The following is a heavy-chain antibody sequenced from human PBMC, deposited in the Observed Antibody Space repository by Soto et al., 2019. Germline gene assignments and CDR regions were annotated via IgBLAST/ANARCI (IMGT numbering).Heavy chain of an antibody. CDR2: IKSDGTTA. CDR1: GFTFRSYG. D-gene: IGHD3-3*01. CDR3: AKPRSSLEWPPFDP. Sequence: QVKLVESGGGVVQPGRSRRLSCVTSGFTFRSYGMHWVRQSPDKGLEWVAVIKSDGTTADYIESVKGRFFISRDNSKTTVYLQMNNLRPEDTGIYYCAKPRSSLEWPPFDPWGQGTLVTVSS. J-gene: IGHJ5*02. V-gene: IGHV3-30-3*02.